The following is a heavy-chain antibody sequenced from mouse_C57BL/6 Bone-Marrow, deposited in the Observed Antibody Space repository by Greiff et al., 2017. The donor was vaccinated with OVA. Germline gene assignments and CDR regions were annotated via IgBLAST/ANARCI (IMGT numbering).Heavy chain of an antibody. CDR3: TSAIRNYYGSSFDY. V-gene: IGHV14-4*01. Sequence: VQLQQSGAELVRPGASVKLSCTASGFNIKDDYMHWVKQRPEQGLEWIGWLDPENGDTEYASKFQGKATITADTSSNTAYLQLSSLTSEDTAVYYCTSAIRNYYGSSFDYWGQGTTLTVSS. D-gene: IGHD1-1*01. CDR1: GFNIKDDY. CDR2: LDPENGDT. J-gene: IGHJ2*01.